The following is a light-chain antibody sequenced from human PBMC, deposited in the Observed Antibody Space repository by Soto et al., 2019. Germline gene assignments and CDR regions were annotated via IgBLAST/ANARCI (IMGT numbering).Light chain of an antibody. J-gene: IGKJ2*01. Sequence: EIVLTQSPGTLSLSPGERATLSCRASQSVSSNYLAWYQQKPGQAPRLLIYGASSRATGIPDRFSGSGSGTDFPLTISRLEPDDFAVYYCQQYASSPYTFGQGTKLEIK. V-gene: IGKV3-20*01. CDR3: QQYASSPYT. CDR1: QSVSSNY. CDR2: GAS.